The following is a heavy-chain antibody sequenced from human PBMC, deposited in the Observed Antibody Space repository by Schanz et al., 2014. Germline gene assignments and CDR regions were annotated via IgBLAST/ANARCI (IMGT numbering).Heavy chain of an antibody. J-gene: IGHJ5*02. V-gene: IGHV1-18*01. CDR3: ARGSPPYCTSTSCYLEP. D-gene: IGHD2-2*01. CDR2: ISDYNGNT. CDR1: GYTFTNYG. Sequence: QVQLLQSGAEVKKPGASVKVSCKASGYTFTNYGISWVRQAPGQGLEWMGWISDYNGNTNYAQKRQGRVTMTTDTSTSTAYMELRSLRSDDTAVYYCARGSPPYCTSTSCYLEPWGQGTLVTVSS.